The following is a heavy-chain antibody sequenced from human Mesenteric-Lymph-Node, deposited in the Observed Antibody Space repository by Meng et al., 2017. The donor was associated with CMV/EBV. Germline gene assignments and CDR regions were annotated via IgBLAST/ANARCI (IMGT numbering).Heavy chain of an antibody. CDR1: GFTFSTYG. CDR3: AKSYDSSGYILRYFDY. J-gene: IGHJ4*02. CDR2: ISGSGDTT. V-gene: IGHV3-23*01. D-gene: IGHD3-22*01. Sequence: GFTFSTYGMNWVRQAAGRGLAWVSGISGSGDTTYYAGSVKGRFTVSRDNSKNTLYLQMNSLGDEDTAVYFCAKSYDSSGYILRYFDYWGQGTLVTVS.